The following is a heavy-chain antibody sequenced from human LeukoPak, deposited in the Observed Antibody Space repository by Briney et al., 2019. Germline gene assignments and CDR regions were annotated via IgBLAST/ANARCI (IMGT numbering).Heavy chain of an antibody. CDR2: INHSGST. V-gene: IGHV4-34*01. CDR1: GFTFSSYW. Sequence: GSLRLSCAASGFTFSSYWMSWVRQPPGKGLEWIGEINHSGSTNYNPSLKSRVTISVDASKNQFSLKLSSVTAADTAVYYCARGQLWLPYWGQGTLVTVSS. CDR3: ARGQLWLPY. D-gene: IGHD5-18*01. J-gene: IGHJ4*02.